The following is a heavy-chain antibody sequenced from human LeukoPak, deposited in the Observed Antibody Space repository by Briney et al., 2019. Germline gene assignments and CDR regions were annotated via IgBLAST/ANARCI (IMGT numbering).Heavy chain of an antibody. D-gene: IGHD3-10*01. J-gene: IGHJ5*02. CDR3: ARGVAVLLWFGEPYPIHNWLAP. V-gene: IGHV4-34*01. Sequence: SETLSLTCAVYGGSFSGYYWSWIRQPPGKGLEWIGEINHSGSTNYNPSLKSRVTITVDTSNNQFSLKLSSVTAAETAVYYCARGVAVLLWFGEPYPIHNWLAPWGQGTLVTVSS. CDR1: GGSFSGYY. CDR2: INHSGST.